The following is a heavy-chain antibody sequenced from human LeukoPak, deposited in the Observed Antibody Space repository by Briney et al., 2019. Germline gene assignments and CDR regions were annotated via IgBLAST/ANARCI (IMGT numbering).Heavy chain of an antibody. CDR2: IYYSGST. J-gene: IGHJ4*02. CDR3: ARADQGGSTWTVAHYFDF. V-gene: IGHV4-30-4*01. CDR1: GGSISSGDYY. D-gene: IGHD6-13*01. Sequence: SETLSLTCTVSGGSISSGDYYWSWIRQPPGKGLEWIGYIYYSGSTYYNPSLKSRVTISVDTSKNQFSLKLNSVTAADTAVYYCARADQGGSTWTVAHYFDFWGQGTLVTVSS.